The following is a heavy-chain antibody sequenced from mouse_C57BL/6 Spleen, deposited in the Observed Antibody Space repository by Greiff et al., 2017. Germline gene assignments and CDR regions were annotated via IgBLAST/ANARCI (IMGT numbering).Heavy chain of an antibody. D-gene: IGHD3-1*01. CDR3: ARSRGFAY. V-gene: IGHV1-69*01. J-gene: IGHJ3*01. Sequence: QVQLKQSGAELVMPGASVKLSCKASGYTFTSYWMHWVKQRPGQGLEWIGEIDPSDSYTNYNQKFKGKSTLTVDKSSSTAYMELRSLTSEDTAVYYCARSRGFAYWGQGTLVTVSA. CDR1: GYTFTSYW. CDR2: IDPSDSYT.